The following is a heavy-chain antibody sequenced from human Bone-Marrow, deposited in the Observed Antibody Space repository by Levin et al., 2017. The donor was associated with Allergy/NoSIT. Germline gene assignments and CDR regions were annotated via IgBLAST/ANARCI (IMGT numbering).Heavy chain of an antibody. CDR1: GASVSSGWYY. V-gene: IGHV4-61*01. CDR3: ARNFARRGYFDY. D-gene: IGHD1-14*01. CDR2: IYHTGNT. Sequence: SETLSLTCTVSGASVSSGWYYWSWIRQPPGKGLEWIGHIYHTGNTDHNPSLKSQVTISLDTSNNQFALKLRSVTAADTAIYYCARNFARRGYFDYWGQGTLVSVSS. J-gene: IGHJ4*02.